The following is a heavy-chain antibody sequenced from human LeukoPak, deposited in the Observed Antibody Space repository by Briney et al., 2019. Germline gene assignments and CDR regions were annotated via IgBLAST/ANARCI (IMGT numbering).Heavy chain of an antibody. CDR1: GFTFSSYA. CDR2: ISGSGGST. D-gene: IGHD2-2*01. J-gene: IGHJ4*02. CDR3: AKSPSTGVVVPAVIQLYFDY. Sequence: GGSLRLSCAASGFTFSSYAMSWVRQAPGKGLEWVSAISGSGGSTYYADSVKGQFTISRDNSKNTLYLQMNSLRAEDTAVYYCAKSPSTGVVVPAVIQLYFDYWGQGTLVTVSS. V-gene: IGHV3-23*01.